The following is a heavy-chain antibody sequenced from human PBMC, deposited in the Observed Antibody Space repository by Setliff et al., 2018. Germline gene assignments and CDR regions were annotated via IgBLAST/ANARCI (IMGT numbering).Heavy chain of an antibody. J-gene: IGHJ4*02. Sequence: TGGSLRLSCAASGFTFSSYSMNWVRQAPGKGLEWVSSISSSSYIYHADSVKGRFTISRDNAKNSLYLQMDSLRAEDTAVYYCARWVFGSGWFLDYWGQGTLVTVSS. CDR1: GFTFSSYS. D-gene: IGHD6-19*01. CDR2: ISSSSYI. CDR3: ARWVFGSGWFLDY. V-gene: IGHV3-21*04.